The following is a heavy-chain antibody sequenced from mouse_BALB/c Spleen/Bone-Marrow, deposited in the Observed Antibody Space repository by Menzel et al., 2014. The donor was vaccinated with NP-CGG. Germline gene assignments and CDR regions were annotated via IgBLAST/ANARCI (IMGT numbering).Heavy chain of an antibody. V-gene: IGHV1-69*02. D-gene: IGHD1-3*01. CDR3: ARGGDNFAWFAY. CDR1: GYTFTTYW. J-gene: IGHJ3*01. CDR2: VDPSDGYT. Sequence: QVQLQQSGAELVTPGASVKLSCKASGYTFTTYWMHWVKQRPGHGLEWIGQVDPSDGYTNYSQMFKGKATLTVDKSSSTAYMQLSSLSSEDSAVYYCARGGDNFAWFAYWGQGTLVTVSA.